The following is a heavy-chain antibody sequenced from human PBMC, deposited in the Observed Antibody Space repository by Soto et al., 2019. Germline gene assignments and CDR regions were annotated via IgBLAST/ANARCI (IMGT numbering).Heavy chain of an antibody. V-gene: IGHV1-18*01. CDR3: ARDHRAAMVIPYYYMDV. D-gene: IGHD5-18*01. CDR1: GYTFTSYG. Sequence: ASVKVSCKASGYTFTSYGISWVRQAPGQGLEWMGWISAYNGNTNYAQKLQGRVTMTTDTSTSTAYMELRSLRSDDTAVYYCARDHRAAMVIPYYYMDVWGKGTTVTVSS. J-gene: IGHJ6*03. CDR2: ISAYNGNT.